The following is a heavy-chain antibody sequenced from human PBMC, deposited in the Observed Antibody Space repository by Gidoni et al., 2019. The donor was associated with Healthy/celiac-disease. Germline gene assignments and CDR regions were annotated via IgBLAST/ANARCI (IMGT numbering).Heavy chain of an antibody. CDR1: GGSFSGYY. J-gene: IGHJ6*02. Sequence: QVQLQQWGAGLLKPSETLSLTCAVYGGSFSGYYWSWLAQPPGKGLEWIGEINHSGITTYNPSLKSRVTISVDTAKSQFSLKLSSVTAADTAVYYCARAGYSYGYLYYGMDVWGQGTTVTVSS. D-gene: IGHD5-18*01. CDR2: INHSGIT. CDR3: ARAGYSYGYLYYGMDV. V-gene: IGHV4-34*01.